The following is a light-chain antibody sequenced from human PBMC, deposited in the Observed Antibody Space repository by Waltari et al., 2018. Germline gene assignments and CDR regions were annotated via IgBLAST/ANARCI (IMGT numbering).Light chain of an antibody. V-gene: IGKV3-20*01. J-gene: IGKJ1*01. CDR1: QSVSSSY. Sequence: EIVLTQSPGTLSLSPGERATLSCRASQSVSSSYLAWYQQKPGQAPRLLIYGASSRATGIPDRFSGSGAGTDFTLKISRVETEDVGVYYCMQITQFPWTFGQGTKVEIK. CDR2: GAS. CDR3: MQITQFPWT.